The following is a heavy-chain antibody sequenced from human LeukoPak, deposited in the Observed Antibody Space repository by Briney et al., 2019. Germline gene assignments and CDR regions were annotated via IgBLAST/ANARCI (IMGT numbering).Heavy chain of an antibody. Sequence: SETLSLTCAVYGGSFSGYYWSWIRQPPGTGLEWIGEINHSGSTNYNPSLKSRVTISVDTSKNHFSLKLSSVTAADTAVYYCAKGWPGRKYQLLLSNRFDPWGQGTLVTVSS. CDR3: AKGWPGRKYQLLLSNRFDP. CDR2: INHSGST. V-gene: IGHV4-34*01. D-gene: IGHD2-2*01. CDR1: GGSFSGYY. J-gene: IGHJ5*02.